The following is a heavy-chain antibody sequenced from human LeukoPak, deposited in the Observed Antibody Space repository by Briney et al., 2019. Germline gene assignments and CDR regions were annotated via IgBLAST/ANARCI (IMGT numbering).Heavy chain of an antibody. J-gene: IGHJ6*03. D-gene: IGHD5-18*01. Sequence: GGSLRLSCAASGFTFSTYWMSWVRQAPGKGLEWVSAISGSGGSTYYADSVKGRFTISRDNSKNTLYLQMNSLRAEDTAVYYCAKLTSSRDTQYYYYMDVWGKGTTVTVSS. CDR1: GFTFSTYW. CDR2: ISGSGGST. V-gene: IGHV3-23*01. CDR3: AKLTSSRDTQYYYYMDV.